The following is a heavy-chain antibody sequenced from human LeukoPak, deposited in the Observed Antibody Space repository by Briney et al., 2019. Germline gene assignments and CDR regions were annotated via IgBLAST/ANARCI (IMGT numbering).Heavy chain of an antibody. CDR3: ARADYDILTGQTYNWFDP. D-gene: IGHD3-9*01. V-gene: IGHV4-31*03. J-gene: IGHJ5*02. CDR2: IYYSGST. CDR1: GGSIGSGGYY. Sequence: TSQTLSLTCTVSGGSIGSGGYYWSWIRQHPGKSLEWIGYIYYSGSTYYNPSLKSRVTISVDTSKNQFSLKLSSVTAADTAVYYCARADYDILTGQTYNWFDPWGQGTLVTVSS.